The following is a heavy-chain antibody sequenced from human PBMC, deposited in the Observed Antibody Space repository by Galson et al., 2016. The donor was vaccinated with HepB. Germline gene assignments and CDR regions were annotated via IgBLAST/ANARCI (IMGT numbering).Heavy chain of an antibody. D-gene: IGHD4-17*01. J-gene: IGHJ4*02. CDR1: GGSMSSHY. Sequence: SETLSLTCTVSGGSMSSHYWSWIRQSPGKGLEWIGYVYYSGSTNYNPSLKSRLTISVDTSKNQFSLKLSSVTAADTAVYYLARYHYGDYDLIIDYWGQGTLVTVSS. CDR2: VYYSGST. V-gene: IGHV4-59*11. CDR3: ARYHYGDYDLIIDY.